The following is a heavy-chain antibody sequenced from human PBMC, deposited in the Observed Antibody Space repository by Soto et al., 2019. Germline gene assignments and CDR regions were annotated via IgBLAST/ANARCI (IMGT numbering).Heavy chain of an antibody. Sequence: PSETLSLTCTVSGDSISSGEYFWSWIRQPPGMGLESVVYISNSGTTYYNPSLESRITISIDTSKNQFSLKLRSVTAADTAVYYCARGAYRVAVLYWGQGTLVTVSS. CDR1: GDSISSGEYF. J-gene: IGHJ4*02. V-gene: IGHV4-30-4*01. CDR3: ARGAYRVAVLY. CDR2: ISNSGTT. D-gene: IGHD2-21*01.